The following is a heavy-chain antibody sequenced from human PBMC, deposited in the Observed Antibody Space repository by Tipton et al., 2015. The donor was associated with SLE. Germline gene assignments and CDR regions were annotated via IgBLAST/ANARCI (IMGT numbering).Heavy chain of an antibody. V-gene: IGHV4-59*11. CDR2: INYSGST. J-gene: IGHJ4*02. Sequence: TLSLTCTVYGESLSSHYWSWIRRPPGKALEWIAYINYSGSTNYNPSLKSRVTMSVDTSKNQFSLKLSSVTAADTAVYYCARRRGSSWYEDYFDYWGQGTLVTVSS. CDR3: ARRRGSSWYEDYFDY. D-gene: IGHD6-13*01. CDR1: GESLSSHY.